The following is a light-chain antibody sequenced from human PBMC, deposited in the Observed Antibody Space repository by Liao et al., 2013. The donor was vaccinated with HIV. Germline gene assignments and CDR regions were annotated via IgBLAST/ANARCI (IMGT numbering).Light chain of an antibody. J-gene: IGLJ1*01. CDR2: YDS. CDR3: QAWDSNTAYV. V-gene: IGLV3-21*01. CDR1: NIGSKS. Sequence: SYVLTQPPSVSVAPGETASITCGGNNIGSKSVHWYQQKPGQAPVLVIYYDSDRPSGIPERFSGSNSENTATLTISGTQPMDEADYYCQAWDSNTAYVFGTGTKVSVL.